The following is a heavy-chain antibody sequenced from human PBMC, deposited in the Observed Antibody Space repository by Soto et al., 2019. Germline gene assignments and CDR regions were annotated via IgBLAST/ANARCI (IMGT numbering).Heavy chain of an antibody. D-gene: IGHD3-10*01. V-gene: IGHV3-15*07. CDR2: IKSKTDGGTT. CDR3: TTDPELWFISEFDY. Sequence: GGSLRLSCAASGFTFSNAWMNWVRQAPGKGLEWVGRIKSKTDGGTTDYAAPVKGRFTISRDDSKNTLYLQMNSLKTEDTAVYYCTTDPELWFISEFDYWGQGTLVTVSS. J-gene: IGHJ4*02. CDR1: GFTFSNAW.